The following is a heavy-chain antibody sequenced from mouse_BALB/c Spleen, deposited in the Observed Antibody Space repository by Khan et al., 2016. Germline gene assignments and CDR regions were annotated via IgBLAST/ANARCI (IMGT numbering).Heavy chain of an antibody. CDR3: ARGYEYGELDY. V-gene: IGHV1S137*01. Sequence: QVQLKQSGPELVRPGVSVKISCKGSGYTFTDYAMHWVKQSHAKSLEWIGVISTYYGNTKYNQKFKGKPTMTVDKSSSTAYMELARLTSEDSAIYFCARGYEYGELDYWGQGTTLTVSS. CDR1: GYTFTDYA. CDR2: ISTYYGNT. D-gene: IGHD2-4*01. J-gene: IGHJ2*01.